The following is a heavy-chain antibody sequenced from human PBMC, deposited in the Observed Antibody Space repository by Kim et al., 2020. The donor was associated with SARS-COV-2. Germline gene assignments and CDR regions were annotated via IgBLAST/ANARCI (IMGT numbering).Heavy chain of an antibody. D-gene: IGHD2-2*01. CDR3: AKSLVAGDSIFDY. Sequence: HYADSGKGRFTISRDNSKDTLYLQMNSLRAEDTAIYCCAKSLVAGDSIFDYWGQGALVTVSS. J-gene: IGHJ4*02. V-gene: IGHV3-23*01.